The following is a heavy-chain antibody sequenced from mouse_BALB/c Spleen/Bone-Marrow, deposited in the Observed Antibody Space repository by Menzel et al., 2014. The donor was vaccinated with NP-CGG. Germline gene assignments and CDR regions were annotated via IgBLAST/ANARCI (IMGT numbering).Heavy chain of an antibody. V-gene: IGHV3-6*02. CDR2: ISYDGSN. Sequence: VQLKQSGPGLVKPSQSLSLTCSVSGYSITSGYYWNWIRQFPGNKLEWMDYISYDGSNNYNPSLKNRISITRDTSKNQFFLRLNSVTTEDTATYYCARGGDWFFDVWGAGTTVTVSS. CDR3: ARGGDWFFDV. J-gene: IGHJ1*01. CDR1: GYSITSGYY.